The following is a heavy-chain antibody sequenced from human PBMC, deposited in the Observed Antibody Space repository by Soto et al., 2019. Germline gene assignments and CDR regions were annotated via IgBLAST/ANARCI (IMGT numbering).Heavy chain of an antibody. J-gene: IGHJ6*03. Sequence: EVQLVESGGGLVKPGGSLRLSCAASGFTFSSYSMNWVRQAPGKGLEWVSSISSSSSYMYYADSVKGRFTISRDNAKNSLYLQMNSLRAEDTAVYYCATRDYYYYYMDVWGKGTTVTVSS. CDR3: ATRDYYYYYMDV. CDR1: GFTFSSYS. CDR2: ISSSSSYM. V-gene: IGHV3-21*01.